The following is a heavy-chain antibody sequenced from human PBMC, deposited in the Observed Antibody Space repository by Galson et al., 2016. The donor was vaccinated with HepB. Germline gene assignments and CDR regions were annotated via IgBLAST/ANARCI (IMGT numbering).Heavy chain of an antibody. CDR2: ISASSGFT. Sequence: SLRLSCAASGFTFSSYAMSWVRQAPGKGLEWVSSISASSGFTYYVDSVRGRFTISRDNSKNTLYLQMSSLRVEDTAVYYCARENYYESSGYWIPSGFDPWGQGILVTVSS. D-gene: IGHD3-22*01. CDR3: ARENYYESSGYWIPSGFDP. V-gene: IGHV3-23*01. J-gene: IGHJ5*02. CDR1: GFTFSSYA.